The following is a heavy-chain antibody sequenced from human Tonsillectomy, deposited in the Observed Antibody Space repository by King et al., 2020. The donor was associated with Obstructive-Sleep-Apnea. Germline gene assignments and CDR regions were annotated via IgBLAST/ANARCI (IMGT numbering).Heavy chain of an antibody. Sequence: QLVQSGGGVVQPGRSLRLSCAASGFTFSTYPMHWVRQAPGKGLEWVAVISYDGSNKYYADSVKGRFTISRDNSKNTLSLRMNSLRAEDTAWYYCTSLGSDWYYDFDSWGQGTLVTVSS. CDR2: ISYDGSNK. CDR1: GFTFSTYP. CDR3: TSLGSDWYYDFDS. D-gene: IGHD6-19*01. J-gene: IGHJ4*02. V-gene: IGHV3-30-3*01.